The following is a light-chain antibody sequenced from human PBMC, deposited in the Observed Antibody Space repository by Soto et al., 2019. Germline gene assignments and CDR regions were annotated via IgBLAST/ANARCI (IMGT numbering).Light chain of an antibody. V-gene: IGLV2-23*02. Sequence: QSVLTQPASVSGSPGQSITISCAGTGSDVGAYNLVSWYQQHPGKAPKLIICWVNTRPSGISYRFSGPKSGDTASLTISGLQAEDEADYFCCSYAGTVAYVFGTGTKVTV. CDR2: WVN. CDR3: CSYAGTVAYV. CDR1: GSDVGAYNL. J-gene: IGLJ1*01.